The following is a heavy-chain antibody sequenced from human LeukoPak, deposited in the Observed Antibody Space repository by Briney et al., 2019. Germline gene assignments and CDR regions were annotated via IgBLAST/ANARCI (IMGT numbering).Heavy chain of an antibody. V-gene: IGHV3-30*02. D-gene: IGHD3-3*01. CDR3: ARFITIFGVVSH. Sequence: GGSLRLSCAASGFTFSSYGMHWVRQAPGKGLEWVAFIRYDGSNKYYADSVKGRFTISRDNSKNTLYLQMNSLRAEDTAVYYCARFITIFGVVSHWGQGTLVTVSS. CDR1: GFTFSSYG. J-gene: IGHJ1*01. CDR2: IRYDGSNK.